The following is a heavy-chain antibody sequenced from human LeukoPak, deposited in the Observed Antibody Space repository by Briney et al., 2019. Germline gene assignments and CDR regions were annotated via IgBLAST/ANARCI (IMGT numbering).Heavy chain of an antibody. Sequence: GGSLRLSCAASGFTFSSYDMHWVRQATGKGLEWVSAIGTAGDTYYPGSVKGRFTISREHAKNSLYLQMNSLRAGDTAVYYCARGLYGDGGDYWGQGTLVTVSS. J-gene: IGHJ4*02. CDR2: IGTAGDT. CDR3: ARGLYGDGGDY. CDR1: GFTFSSYD. D-gene: IGHD4-17*01. V-gene: IGHV3-13*01.